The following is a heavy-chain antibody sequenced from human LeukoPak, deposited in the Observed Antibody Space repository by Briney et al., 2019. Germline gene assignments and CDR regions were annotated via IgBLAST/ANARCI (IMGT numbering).Heavy chain of an antibody. CDR2: IRAYNGNT. CDR1: GYTFTSYG. Sequence: ASVKVSCKASGYTFTSYGISWARQAPGQGLEWMGWIRAYNGNTNYAQKLQGRVTMTTDTSTSTAYMELRSLRSDDTAVYYCARDCSYYYDSSGYYYVDNWFDPWGQGTLVTVSS. CDR3: ARDCSYYYDSSGYYYVDNWFDP. J-gene: IGHJ5*02. D-gene: IGHD3-22*01. V-gene: IGHV1-18*01.